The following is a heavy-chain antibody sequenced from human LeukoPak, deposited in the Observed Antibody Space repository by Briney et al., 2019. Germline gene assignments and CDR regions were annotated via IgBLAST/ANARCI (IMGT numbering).Heavy chain of an antibody. CDR3: ARGYSSSCDY. CDR1: GFTVSTNY. J-gene: IGHJ4*02. Sequence: GGSLRLSCAASGFTVSTNYMSWVRQAPGKGLEWVSVIYSGGSTYYADSVKGRFTISRHNSENTLYLQMNSLRAEDTAIYYCARGYSSSCDYWGQGTLVTVSS. CDR2: IYSGGST. V-gene: IGHV3-53*01. D-gene: IGHD6-13*01.